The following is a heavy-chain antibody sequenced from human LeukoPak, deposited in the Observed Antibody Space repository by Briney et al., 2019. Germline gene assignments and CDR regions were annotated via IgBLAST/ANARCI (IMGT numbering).Heavy chain of an antibody. CDR3: ATETNGRHYDY. CDR2: IGPTGFDR. J-gene: IGHJ4*02. Sequence: TTGGSLRLSCTTSGLTFSTSGFNWVRQATGKGLEWVASIGPTGFDRYHADSIKGRFTISRDNANNFLYLQMDSLRAEDTAVYYCATETNGRHYDYWGQGTLLTVSS. V-gene: IGHV3-21*06. CDR1: GLTFSTSG. D-gene: IGHD1-14*01.